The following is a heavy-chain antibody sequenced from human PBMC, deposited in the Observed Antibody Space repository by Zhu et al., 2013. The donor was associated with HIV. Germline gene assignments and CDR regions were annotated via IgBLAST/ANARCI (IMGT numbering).Heavy chain of an antibody. D-gene: IGHD3-22*01. V-gene: IGHV1-69*01. J-gene: IGHJ4*02. CDR3: GRHHNSGYYSYFDY. Sequence: QVQLVQSGAEVKKPGSSVKVSCKASGGTFSSSVISWVRQAPGQGLEWMGGIIPIFGTANYAQKFQGRVTITADESTSTAYMELSSLRSEDTAVYYCGRHHNSGYYSYFDYWGQGTLVTVSS. CDR2: IIPIFGTA. CDR1: GGTFSSSV.